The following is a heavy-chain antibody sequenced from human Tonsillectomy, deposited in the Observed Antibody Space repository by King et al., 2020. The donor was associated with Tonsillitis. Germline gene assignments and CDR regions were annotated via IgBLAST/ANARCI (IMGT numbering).Heavy chain of an antibody. CDR3: ARRAGGDKDAFDI. J-gene: IGHJ3*02. CDR1: GGSISSSSYY. Sequence: QLQESGPGLLKPSETLSLTCTVSGGSISSSSYYWGWSRQPPGEGLEWIGSIYYSGSTYYSPSLKSRVTISVDTSKNQFSLKLSSVTAADTAVYYYARRAGGDKDAFDIWGQGTMVTVSS. D-gene: IGHD3-16*01. CDR2: IYYSGST. V-gene: IGHV4-39*01.